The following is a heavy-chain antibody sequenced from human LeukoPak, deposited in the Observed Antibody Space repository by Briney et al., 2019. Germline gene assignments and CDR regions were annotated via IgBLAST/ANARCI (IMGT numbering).Heavy chain of an antibody. CDR1: GYTFTSYG. CDR2: ISACNGNT. D-gene: IGHD3-3*01. J-gene: IGHJ3*02. Sequence: GASVKVSCKASGYTFTSYGMSWVRQAPGQGLEWMGWISACNGNTNCAQKLQGRVTMTTDTSTSKAYMELRSLRSDDTAVYYCARGVLRWAPGSFDIWGQGTMVTVSS. CDR3: ARGVLRWAPGSFDI. V-gene: IGHV1-18*01.